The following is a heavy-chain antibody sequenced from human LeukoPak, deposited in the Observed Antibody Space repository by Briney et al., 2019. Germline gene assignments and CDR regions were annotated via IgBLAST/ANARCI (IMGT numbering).Heavy chain of an antibody. CDR1: GFTFSSYG. CDR3: ARGHSYYYGSGSYYHFDY. D-gene: IGHD3-10*01. J-gene: IGHJ4*02. CDR2: ISYDGSNK. V-gene: IGHV3-30*03. Sequence: SGGSLRLSCAASGFTFSSYGMHWVRQAPGKGLEWVAVISYDGSNKYYADSVKGRFTISRDNAKNSLYLQMNSLRAEDTAVYYCARGHSYYYGSGSYYHFDYWGQGTLVTVSS.